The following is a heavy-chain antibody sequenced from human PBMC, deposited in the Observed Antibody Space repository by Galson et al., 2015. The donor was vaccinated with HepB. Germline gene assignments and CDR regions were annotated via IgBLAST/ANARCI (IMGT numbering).Heavy chain of an antibody. J-gene: IGHJ4*02. D-gene: IGHD6-13*01. CDR2: ISYDGSNK. V-gene: IGHV3-30-3*01. CDR3: ASGVGSSSPFDY. CDR1: GFTFSSYA. Sequence: SLRLSCAASGFTFSSYAMHWVRQAPGKGLEWVAVISYDGSNKYYADSVKGRFTISRGNSKNTLYLQMNSLRAEDTAVYYCASGVGSSSPFDYWGEGTPVTVSS.